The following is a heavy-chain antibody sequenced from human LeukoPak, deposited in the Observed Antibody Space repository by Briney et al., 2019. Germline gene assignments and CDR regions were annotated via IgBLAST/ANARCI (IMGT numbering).Heavy chain of an antibody. J-gene: IGHJ4*02. Sequence: PGESLRLSCAASGFTFSDYYMSWIRQAPGKGLEWVSYISSSSSNRNYADSVKGRFTISRDNAKNSLYLQMNSLRAEDTAVYYCARAQYSLDSWGQGTLVTVSS. CDR3: ARAQYSLDS. V-gene: IGHV3-11*06. CDR1: GFTFSDYY. CDR2: ISSSSSNR.